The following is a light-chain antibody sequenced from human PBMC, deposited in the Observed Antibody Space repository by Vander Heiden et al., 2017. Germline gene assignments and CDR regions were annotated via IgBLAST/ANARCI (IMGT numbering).Light chain of an antibody. CDR1: QGISSF. CDR3: QQDYSYPHT. V-gene: IGKV1-8*01. CDR2: ATS. Sequence: AIRITQSPSSLSASTGDRVTITCRASQGISSFLAWYQQKPGKAPKLLIYATSTLQSGVPSRFSGSGSGTDFTLTISCLQSEDFAIYYCQQDYSYPHTFGQGTKLEIK. J-gene: IGKJ2*01.